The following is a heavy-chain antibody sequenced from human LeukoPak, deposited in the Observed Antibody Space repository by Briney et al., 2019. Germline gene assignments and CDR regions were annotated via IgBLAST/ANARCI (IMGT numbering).Heavy chain of an antibody. CDR3: ARGDKFSGVY. CDR1: GFTFSTYW. V-gene: IGHV3-7*04. Sequence: GGSLRLSCAASGFTFSTYWMSWVRQAPGRGLEGVANIHQDGNEKYYVDSEKGRFTISRDNAKNSVYLQMNSLRAEDTAVFYCARGDKFSGVYWGQGPLVTVSS. J-gene: IGHJ4*02. CDR2: IHQDGNEK. D-gene: IGHD2-15*01.